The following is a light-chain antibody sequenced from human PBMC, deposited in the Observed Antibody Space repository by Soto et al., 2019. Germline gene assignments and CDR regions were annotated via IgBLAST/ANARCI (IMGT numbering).Light chain of an antibody. CDR3: PQRYDRPLT. CDR2: GAS. J-gene: IGKJ4*01. Sequence: EIVMTQSPVTLSVSPGERATLSCRASQSVSSSLAWYQQKPGQSPRLLIYGASTRATGVPARFSGSGSGTEFTLTISSLQSEDVAVYYCPQRYDRPLTFGGGTKVEIQ. CDR1: QSVSSS. V-gene: IGKV3-15*01.